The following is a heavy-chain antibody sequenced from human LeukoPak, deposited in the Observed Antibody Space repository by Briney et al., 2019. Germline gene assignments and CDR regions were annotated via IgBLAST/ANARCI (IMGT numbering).Heavy chain of an antibody. CDR1: GFTCSSYG. CDR2: IRYDGSNK. J-gene: IGHJ4*02. Sequence: GGSLRLXCAASGFTCSSYGMHWVRRAPGKGLESVAFIRYDGSNKYYADSVKGRFTISRDNSKNTLYLQMNSLRAEDTAVYYCAKEIGYNYGYGTDYWGQGTLVTVSS. D-gene: IGHD5-18*01. CDR3: AKEIGYNYGYGTDY. V-gene: IGHV3-30*02.